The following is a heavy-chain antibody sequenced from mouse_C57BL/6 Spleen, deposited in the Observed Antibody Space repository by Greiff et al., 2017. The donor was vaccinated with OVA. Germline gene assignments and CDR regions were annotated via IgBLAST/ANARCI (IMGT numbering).Heavy chain of an antibody. V-gene: IGHV1-53*01. CDR3: ARGESPYAMDY. CDR1: GYTFTSYW. CDR2: INPSNGGT. J-gene: IGHJ4*01. Sequence: QVHVKQSGTELVKPGASVKLSCKASGYTFTSYWMHWVKQRPGQGLEWIGNINPSNGGTNYNEKFKSKATLTVDKSSSTAYMQLSSLTSEDSAVYYCARGESPYAMDYWGQGTSVTVSS.